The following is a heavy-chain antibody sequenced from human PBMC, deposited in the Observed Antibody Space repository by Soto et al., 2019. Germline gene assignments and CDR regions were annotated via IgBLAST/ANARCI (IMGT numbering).Heavy chain of an antibody. V-gene: IGHV1-3*01. D-gene: IGHD3-9*01. J-gene: IGHJ4*02. Sequence: GASVKVSCKASGYNFPKYTIHWVRQAPGQRLEWMGWIYPGNGNTQYSQKFQGRVTISRDTSASTAYMELSTLRSEDTAFYYCARDDGNTWLIDYWGQGTLVTVSS. CDR3: ARDDGNTWLIDY. CDR1: GYNFPKYT. CDR2: IYPGNGNT.